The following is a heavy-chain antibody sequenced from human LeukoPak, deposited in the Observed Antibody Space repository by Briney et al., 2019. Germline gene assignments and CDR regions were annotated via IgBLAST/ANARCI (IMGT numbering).Heavy chain of an antibody. CDR3: AKAALGGYYFDY. CDR1: GFPFSRYG. J-gene: IGHJ4*02. Sequence: GSLRLSCAASGFPFSRYGMHWVRQAPGKGLEWVAVISFDATTKNYADSVKGRFSISRDNSKNTLYLQMNSLRAEDTAVYYCAKAALGGYYFDYWGQGTLVTVSS. CDR2: ISFDATTK. D-gene: IGHD7-27*01. V-gene: IGHV3-30*18.